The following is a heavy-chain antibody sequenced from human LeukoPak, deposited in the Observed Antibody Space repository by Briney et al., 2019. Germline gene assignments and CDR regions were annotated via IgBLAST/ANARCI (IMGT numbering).Heavy chain of an antibody. CDR1: GYTFTGYY. V-gene: IGHV1-2*02. CDR3: ARDLYSGYDYDLIFDY. J-gene: IGHJ4*02. Sequence: GASVKVSCKASGYTFTGYYMHWVRQAPGQGLEWMGWIYPNSGGTNYAQKFQGRVTMTRDTSISTAYMELSRLRSDDTAVYYCARDLYSGYDYDLIFDYWGQGTLVTVSS. D-gene: IGHD5-12*01. CDR2: IYPNSGGT.